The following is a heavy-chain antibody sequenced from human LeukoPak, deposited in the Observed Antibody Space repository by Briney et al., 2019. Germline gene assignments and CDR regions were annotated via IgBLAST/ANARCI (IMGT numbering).Heavy chain of an antibody. Sequence: PSGTLSLTCAVSGASISSSARWSWVRQFPGKGLEWIGEVYHGGSTNYNPSLKSRVTISLDNSNNHFSLRLSSVTAADTARYYCAGRGYSGYEAYFDYWGQGTLVTVSS. CDR1: GASISSSAR. D-gene: IGHD5-12*01. CDR3: AGRGYSGYEAYFDY. CDR2: VYHGGST. V-gene: IGHV4-4*02. J-gene: IGHJ4*02.